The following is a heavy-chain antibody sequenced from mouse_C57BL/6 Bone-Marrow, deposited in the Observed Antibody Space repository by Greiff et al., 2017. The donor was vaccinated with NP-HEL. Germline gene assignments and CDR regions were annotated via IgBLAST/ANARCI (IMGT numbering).Heavy chain of an antibody. V-gene: IGHV1-69*01. CDR3: ARWDDGYTGY. J-gene: IGHJ2*01. CDR1: GYTFTSYW. D-gene: IGHD2-3*01. CDR2: IDPSDSYT. Sequence: VQLQQPGAELVMPGASVKLSCKASGYTFTSYWMHWVKQRPGQGLEWIGEIDPSDSYTNYNQKFKGKSTLTVDKSSSTAYMQLSSLTSEDAAVYYCARWDDGYTGYWGQGTTLTVSS.